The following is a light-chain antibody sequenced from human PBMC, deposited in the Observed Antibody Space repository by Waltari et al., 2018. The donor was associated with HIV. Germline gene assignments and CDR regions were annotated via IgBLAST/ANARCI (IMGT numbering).Light chain of an antibody. CDR1: NVESKS. J-gene: IGLJ1*01. CDR2: DDT. V-gene: IGLV3-21*02. Sequence: SYVLTQPASVSVAPGQTANVTCGGDNVESKSVHWYQQRAGKAPILVLYDDTDRPSGIPERFSGSNFGNTATLTISRVEAGDEGDYYCHGWESSSDEYVFGTGTKVTV. CDR3: HGWESSSDEYV.